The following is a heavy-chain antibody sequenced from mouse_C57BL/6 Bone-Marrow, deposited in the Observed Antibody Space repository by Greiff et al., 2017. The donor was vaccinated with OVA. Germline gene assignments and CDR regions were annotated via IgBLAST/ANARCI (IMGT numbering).Heavy chain of an antibody. CDR3: ARILIYDGYYDYAMDY. D-gene: IGHD2-3*01. CDR2: IRNKANGYTT. Sequence: DVQLVESGGGLVQPGGSLSLSCAASGFTFTDYYMSWVRQPPGKALEWLGFIRNKANGYTTEYSASVKGRFTISRDNSQSILYLQMNALRAEDSATYYCARILIYDGYYDYAMDYWGQGTSVTVSS. V-gene: IGHV7-3*01. CDR1: GFTFTDYY. J-gene: IGHJ4*01.